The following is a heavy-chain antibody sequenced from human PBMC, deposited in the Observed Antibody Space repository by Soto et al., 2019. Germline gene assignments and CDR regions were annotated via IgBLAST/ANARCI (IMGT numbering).Heavy chain of an antibody. Sequence: EVQLVESGGGLVQPGGSLRLSCAASGFTFSSYAMSWVRQAPGKGLEWVSTISASGGSTYHADSVKGRFTISRDNSKNTLYLQMNSLRDEDTAAYYCAKVMRGSGSYYIYGMDVWGQGTTVTVS. CDR3: AKVMRGSGSYYIYGMDV. CDR1: GFTFSSYA. CDR2: ISASGGST. D-gene: IGHD3-10*01. V-gene: IGHV3-23*04. J-gene: IGHJ6*02.